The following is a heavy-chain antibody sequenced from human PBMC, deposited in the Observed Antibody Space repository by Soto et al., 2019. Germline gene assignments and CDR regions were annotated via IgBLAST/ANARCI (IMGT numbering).Heavy chain of an antibody. D-gene: IGHD6-13*01. Sequence: GSLRLSCAASGFTFSSYAMSWVRQAPGKGLEWVSAISGSGGSTYYADSVKGRFTISRDNSKNTLYLQMNSLRAEDTAVYYCATIPGIAAAGTFPDDYWGQGTLVTVSS. CDR2: ISGSGGST. J-gene: IGHJ4*02. V-gene: IGHV3-23*01. CDR1: GFTFSSYA. CDR3: ATIPGIAAAGTFPDDY.